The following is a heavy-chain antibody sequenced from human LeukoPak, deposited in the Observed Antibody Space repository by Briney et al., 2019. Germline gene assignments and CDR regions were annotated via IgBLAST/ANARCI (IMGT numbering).Heavy chain of an antibody. J-gene: IGHJ4*02. V-gene: IGHV4-39*07. CDR1: GGSISSSSYY. CDR2: IYHSGST. CDR3: ARDPGPDWWYFDY. D-gene: IGHD1-14*01. Sequence: PSETLSLTCTVSGGSISSSSYYWGWIRQPPGKGLEWIGSIYHSGSTYYNPSLKSRVTISVDTSKNQFSLKLSSVTAADTAVYYCARDPGPDWWYFDYWGQGTLVTVSS.